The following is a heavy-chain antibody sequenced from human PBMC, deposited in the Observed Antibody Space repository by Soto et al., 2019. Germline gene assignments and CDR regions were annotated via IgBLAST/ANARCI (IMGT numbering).Heavy chain of an antibody. J-gene: IGHJ4*02. CDR2: VNIYNDKT. CDR1: GYTFSSYG. CDR3: ARERGGYSYRDY. V-gene: IGHV1-18*01. Sequence: QVQLVQSGAEVKKPGASVQISCKASGYTFSSYGISWVRQAPGQGLEWMGWVNIYNDKTTYAQKFQGRVTMTTDTSTSTVYLELRSLRSDDPAVYYCARERGGYSYRDYWGQGTLVTVSS. D-gene: IGHD5-18*01.